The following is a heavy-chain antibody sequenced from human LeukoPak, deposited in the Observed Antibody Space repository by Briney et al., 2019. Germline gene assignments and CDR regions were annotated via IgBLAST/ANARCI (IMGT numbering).Heavy chain of an antibody. J-gene: IGHJ4*02. CDR2: IYHSGST. CDR1: GYSMSSGYY. CDR3: ARQEIGREYDFWSGYYLYYFDY. D-gene: IGHD3-3*01. Sequence: SETLSLTCAVSGYSMSSGYYWGWIRQPPGNGLEWIGSIYHSGSTYYNPSLKRGVTISEDTSKNQFSLKLSSVTAAATAVYYCARQEIGREYDFWSGYYLYYFDYWGQGTLVTVSS. V-gene: IGHV4-38-2*01.